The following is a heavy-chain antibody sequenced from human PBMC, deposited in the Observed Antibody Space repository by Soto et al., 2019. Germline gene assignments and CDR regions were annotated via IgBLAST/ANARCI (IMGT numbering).Heavy chain of an antibody. CDR3: ARQLSDYYDSSGYYLLDAFDI. D-gene: IGHD3-22*01. CDR2: IYYSGST. V-gene: IGHV4-39*01. J-gene: IGHJ3*02. CDR1: GGSISSSSYY. Sequence: SETLSLTCTVSGGSISSSSYYWGWIRQPPXKGLEWIGSIYYSGSTYYNPSLKSRVTISVDTSKNQFSLKLGSVTAADTAVYYCARQLSDYYDSSGYYLLDAFDIWGQGTMVTVSS.